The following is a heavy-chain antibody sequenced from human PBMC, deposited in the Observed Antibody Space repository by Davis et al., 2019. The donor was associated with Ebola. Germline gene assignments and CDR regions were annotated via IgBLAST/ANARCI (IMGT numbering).Heavy chain of an antibody. Sequence: PSETLSLTCTVSGGSISSSSYYWGWIRQPPGKGLEWIGSIYYSGSTYYNPSLKSRATISVDTSKNQFSLKLSSVTAADTAVYYCARTIRGIAVAGTWGQGTLVTVSS. CDR3: ARTIRGIAVAGT. V-gene: IGHV4-39*07. CDR1: GGSISSSSYY. D-gene: IGHD6-19*01. CDR2: IYYSGST. J-gene: IGHJ5*02.